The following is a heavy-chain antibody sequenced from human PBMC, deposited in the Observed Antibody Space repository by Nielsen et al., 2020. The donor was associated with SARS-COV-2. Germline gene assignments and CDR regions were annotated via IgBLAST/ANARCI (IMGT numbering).Heavy chain of an antibody. D-gene: IGHD2-2*01. CDR3: AKYPHCSSTSCYWDYFDY. CDR2: ISGSGGST. Sequence: GGSLRLSCAASGFTFSSYAMSWVRQVPGKGLEWVSAISGSGGSTYYADSVKGRFTTSRDNSKNTLYLQMNSLRAEDTAVYYCAKYPHCSSTSCYWDYFDYWGQGTLVTVSS. CDR1: GFTFSSYA. V-gene: IGHV3-23*01. J-gene: IGHJ4*02.